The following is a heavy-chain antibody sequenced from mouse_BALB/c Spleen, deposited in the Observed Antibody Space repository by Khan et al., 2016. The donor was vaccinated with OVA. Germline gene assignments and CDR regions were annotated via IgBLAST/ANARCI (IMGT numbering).Heavy chain of an antibody. V-gene: IGHV2-2*02. CDR3: ARGGLPFAY. CDR2: IWSGGST. D-gene: IGHD2-13*01. Sequence: VQLKESGPGLVQPSQSLSLTCTVSGFSLSNYGVHWVRQSPGKGLEWLGVIWSGGSTVFNAASISRLSISTDNSKSHAFVKLNSLQTNESAIYYGARGGLPFAYWGQGTLVTVSA. CDR1: GFSLSNYG. J-gene: IGHJ3*01.